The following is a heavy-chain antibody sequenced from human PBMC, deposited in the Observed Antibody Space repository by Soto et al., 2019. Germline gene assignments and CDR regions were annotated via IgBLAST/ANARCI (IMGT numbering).Heavy chain of an antibody. CDR1: GDTFSSYA. CDR2: IIPILGTP. Sequence: SVKVSCKTSGDTFSSYAISWVRQAPGQGLEWMGGIIPILGTPSYAQKFQGRVTIAADKSTSTAYMELSSLRSEDTAVYYCARERSRYDRSGYYRPDYWGQGTLVTVSS. V-gene: IGHV1-69*10. CDR3: ARERSRYDRSGYYRPDY. J-gene: IGHJ4*02. D-gene: IGHD3-22*01.